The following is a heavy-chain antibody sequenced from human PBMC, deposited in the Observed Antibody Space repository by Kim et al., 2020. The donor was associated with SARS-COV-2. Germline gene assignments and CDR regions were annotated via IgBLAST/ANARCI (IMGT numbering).Heavy chain of an antibody. CDR1: GFTFSNSG. V-gene: IGHV3-23*01. J-gene: IGHJ4*02. Sequence: GGSLRLSCAASGFTFSNSGMSWVRQTPGKGLEWVSVIGNRGVSTSYATSVKGRFTISRDNSENTLYLQMDSLRVEDTAVYYCARGWAQIENWGQGTMVTVSS. CDR3: ARGWAQIEN. CDR2: IGNRGVST.